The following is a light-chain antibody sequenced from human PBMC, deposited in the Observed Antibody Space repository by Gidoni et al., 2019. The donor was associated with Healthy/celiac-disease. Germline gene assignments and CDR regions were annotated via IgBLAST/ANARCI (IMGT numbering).Light chain of an antibody. CDR1: QSISSW. Sequence: DIQMTQSPSTLSASVGDRVTITCRASQSISSWLAWYQQKPGKAPKRLIYDASSLESGVPSSFSGSGSGTEFTLTISSLQPDDFATYYCQQYNSYSPITFGQGTRLEIK. CDR2: DAS. V-gene: IGKV1-5*01. CDR3: QQYNSYSPIT. J-gene: IGKJ5*01.